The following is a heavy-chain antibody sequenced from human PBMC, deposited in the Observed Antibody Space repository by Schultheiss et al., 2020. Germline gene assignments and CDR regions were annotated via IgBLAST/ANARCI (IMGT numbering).Heavy chain of an antibody. J-gene: IGHJ4*02. Sequence: GGSLRLSCAASGFTFSSYAMHWVRQAPGKGLEWVAVISYDGSNKYYADSVKGRFTISRDNSKNTLYLQMNSLRAEDTAVYYCGRLPGGGEWGKGTLVTVSS. V-gene: IGHV3-30-3*01. CDR1: GFTFSSYA. CDR3: GRLPGGGE. CDR2: ISYDGSNK. D-gene: IGHD3-16*01.